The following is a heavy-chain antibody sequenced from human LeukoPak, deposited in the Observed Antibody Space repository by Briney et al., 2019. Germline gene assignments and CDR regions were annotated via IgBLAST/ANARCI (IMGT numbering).Heavy chain of an antibody. CDR1: GYNFDRYG. CDR2: ISTYNGNT. CDR3: ARQVLGYGSGSYDY. V-gene: IGHV1-18*04. D-gene: IGHD3-10*01. Sequence: ASVKVSCKGSGYNFDRYGVNWVRQAPGQGLEWVGWISTYNGNTFYAQKFEGRVSMTTDTSTNTVYMDLRSLRSDDTAVYYCARQVLGYGSGSYDYWGQGTLVTVSS. J-gene: IGHJ4*02.